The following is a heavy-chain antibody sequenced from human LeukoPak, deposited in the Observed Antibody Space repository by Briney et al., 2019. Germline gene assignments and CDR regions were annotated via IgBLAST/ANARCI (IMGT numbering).Heavy chain of an antibody. D-gene: IGHD3-9*01. CDR3: ARASDILTGYLFDY. CDR2: IYHSGST. V-gene: IGHV4-59*12. J-gene: IGHJ4*02. Sequence: SETLSLTCTVSGGSISSYYWSWIRQPPGKGLEWIGYIYHSGSTYYNPSLKSRVTISVDRSKNQFSLKLSSVTAADTAVYYCARASDILTGYLFDYWGQGTLVTVSS. CDR1: GGSISSYY.